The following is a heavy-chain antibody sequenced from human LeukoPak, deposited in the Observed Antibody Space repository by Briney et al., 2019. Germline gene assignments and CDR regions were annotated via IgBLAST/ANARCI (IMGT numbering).Heavy chain of an antibody. CDR1: GYSMRSGYY. CDR3: ARSHIVVVPAGRGSRYFYKDV. D-gene: IGHD2-2*01. V-gene: IGHV4-38-2*02. Sequence: PSETLSLTCTVSGYSMRSGYYWGWIRLAPGKGLEWIGSIYHSGSTYYNLSLRRRVIMSVDTSKNQFSLKVNSVTAADTAIYYCARSHIVVVPAGRGSRYFYKDVWGRGTTVAVSS. J-gene: IGHJ6*03. CDR2: IYHSGST.